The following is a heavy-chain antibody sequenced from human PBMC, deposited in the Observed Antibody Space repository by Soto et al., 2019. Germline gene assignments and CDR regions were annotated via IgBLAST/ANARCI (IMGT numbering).Heavy chain of an antibody. CDR1: GFTFRNSE. D-gene: IGHD2-21*02. J-gene: IGHJ4*02. CDR2: INYSGSNI. Sequence: GGSLRLSCAGSGFTFRNSEMFWVRQAPGKGLGWVSKINYSGSNIYYSKSVKGRFTISRDNAKNSLYPQMNGLTDEDTAIYFCASEALCGADCYFFEYWGPGTLVTVSS. V-gene: IGHV3-48*03. CDR3: ASEALCGADCYFFEY.